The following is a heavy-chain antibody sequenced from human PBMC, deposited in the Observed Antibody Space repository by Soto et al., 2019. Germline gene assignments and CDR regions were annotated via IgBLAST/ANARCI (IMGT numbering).Heavy chain of an antibody. CDR3: AKDWIGDSCSGDGGLGN. V-gene: IGHV3-23*01. J-gene: IGHJ4*02. CDR2: ITSNGVTT. CDR1: GFTFATYA. Sequence: EVQLLESGGGLVQPGGSLRLYCAASGFTFATYAMTWVRQAPGKGLEWVSTITSNGVTTYYAASVKGRFTISRDSSKNTLYLQMESLRAEDTAIYYCAKDWIGDSCSGDGGLGNWGQGTLVTVSS. D-gene: IGHD2-15*01.